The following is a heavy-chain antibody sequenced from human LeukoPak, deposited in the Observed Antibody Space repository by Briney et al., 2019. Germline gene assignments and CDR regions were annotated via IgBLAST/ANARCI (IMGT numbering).Heavy chain of an antibody. CDR3: ARGVGLDDSNGYYVY. Sequence: SETLSLTCAVYGGSFSGYYWSWIRQPPGKGLEWIGEINHSGSTNYNPSLKSRVTISVDTSKNQFSLRLSSVTAADTAVYYCARGVGLDDSNGYYVYWGQGTLVTVSS. V-gene: IGHV4-34*01. CDR1: GGSFSGYY. D-gene: IGHD3-22*01. J-gene: IGHJ4*02. CDR2: INHSGST.